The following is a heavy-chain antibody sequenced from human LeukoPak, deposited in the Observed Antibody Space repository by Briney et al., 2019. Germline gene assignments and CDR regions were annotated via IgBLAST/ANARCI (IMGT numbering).Heavy chain of an antibody. CDR1: GGSISTYY. D-gene: IGHD6-19*01. Sequence: SETLSLTCIVSGGSISTYYWSWIRQPAGRGLEWIGRIYSSGSTNYNPSLKSRVTLSVDTPKNQFSLKLSSVTAADTAVYYCARVDKSSGWAFDYWGQGTLVTVSS. CDR2: IYSSGST. J-gene: IGHJ4*02. CDR3: ARVDKSSGWAFDY. V-gene: IGHV4-4*07.